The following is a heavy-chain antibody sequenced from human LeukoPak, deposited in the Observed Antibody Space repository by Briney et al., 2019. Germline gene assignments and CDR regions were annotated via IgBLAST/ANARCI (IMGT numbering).Heavy chain of an antibody. J-gene: IGHJ3*02. Sequence: GGSLRLSCVASGFRLSSYAMSWVRQAPGKGLEWISATSSSDPGTYYADSVRGRFTISRDNAKNSLYLQMNSLRAEDTALYYCARDKMSSPDAFDIWGQGTMVTVSS. D-gene: IGHD6-13*01. CDR1: GFRLSSYA. CDR2: TSSSDPGT. CDR3: ARDKMSSPDAFDI. V-gene: IGHV3-23*01.